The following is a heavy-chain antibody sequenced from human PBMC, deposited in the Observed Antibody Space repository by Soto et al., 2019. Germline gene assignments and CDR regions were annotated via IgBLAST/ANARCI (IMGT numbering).Heavy chain of an antibody. J-gene: IGHJ1*01. Sequence: SVKVSCKASGGTLSSFGISWVRQAPGQGLEWMGGIIPVFGRPNYAQRFRGRLTITADESTNTCYMELIDLESEDTAVYYCAREGSGYNFWGQGTQVTVSS. CDR1: GGTLSSFG. V-gene: IGHV1-69*13. D-gene: IGHD5-12*01. CDR3: AREGSGYNF. CDR2: IIPVFGRP.